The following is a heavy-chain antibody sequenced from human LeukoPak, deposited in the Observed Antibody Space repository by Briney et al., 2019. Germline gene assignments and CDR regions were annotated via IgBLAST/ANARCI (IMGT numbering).Heavy chain of an antibody. CDR3: ASLLSWGGYALDV. V-gene: IGHV3-74*01. Sequence: GGSLRLSCAASGFTFSRDWMHWVRHAPGKGLEWVSRIDSNGGSTTYADPVRGRFTISRDSVKNTLYLQMNSLTADDTAVYYCASLLSWGGYALDVWGQGTLVTVSS. CDR2: IDSNGGST. J-gene: IGHJ3*01. CDR1: GFTFSRDW. D-gene: IGHD3-10*01.